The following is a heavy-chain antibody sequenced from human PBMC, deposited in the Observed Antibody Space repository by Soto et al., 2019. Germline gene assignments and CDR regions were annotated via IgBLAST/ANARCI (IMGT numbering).Heavy chain of an antibody. Sequence: QVQLVESGGGVVQPGRSLRLSCAASGFTFSSYGMHWVRQAPGKGLGWGAVIWYDGSNKYYADSVKGRFTISRDNSKNTLYLQMNSLRAEDTAVYYCARDGTNTAMVGTVDYWGQGTLVTVSS. D-gene: IGHD5-18*01. CDR2: IWYDGSNK. CDR3: ARDGTNTAMVGTVDY. J-gene: IGHJ4*02. V-gene: IGHV3-33*01. CDR1: GFTFSSYG.